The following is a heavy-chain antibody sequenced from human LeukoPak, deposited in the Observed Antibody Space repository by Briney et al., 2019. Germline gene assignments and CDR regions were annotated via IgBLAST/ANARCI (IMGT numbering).Heavy chain of an antibody. D-gene: IGHD1-26*01. V-gene: IGHV3-43D*03. CDR3: AKDRSGYVDY. J-gene: IGHJ4*02. CDR1: GFTFDDYA. Sequence: VGSLRLSCAASGFTFDDYAMHWVRQAPGKGLEWVSLISWDGGSTYYADSVKGRFTISRDNSKNSLYLQMNSLRAEDTALYYCAKDRSGYVDYWGQGTLVTVSS. CDR2: ISWDGGST.